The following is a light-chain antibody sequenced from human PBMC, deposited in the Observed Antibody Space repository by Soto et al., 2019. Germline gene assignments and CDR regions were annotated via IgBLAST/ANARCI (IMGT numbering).Light chain of an antibody. CDR1: QGISTW. V-gene: IGKV1-5*01. CDR3: QQYRSYSRT. Sequence: FQMNQSPYTLSASVGDRVTITCRASQGISTWLAWYQQKPGTAPKLLIYDASSLESGVPSRSSGSGSGTEFTITISSLRPDDYATYDCQQYRSYSRTFGQGTKVEIK. J-gene: IGKJ1*01. CDR2: DAS.